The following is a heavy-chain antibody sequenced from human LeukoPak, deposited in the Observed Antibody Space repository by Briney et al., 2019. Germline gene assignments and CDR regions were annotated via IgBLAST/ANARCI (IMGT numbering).Heavy chain of an antibody. V-gene: IGHV4-59*01. CDR1: GGSISSYY. CDR2: IYYSGST. CDR3: ARGHYCSSTSCNRRIFDY. Sequence: SQTLSLTCTVSGGSISSYYWSWIRQPPGKGLEWIGYIYYSGSTNYNPSLKSRVTISVDTSKNQFSLKLSSVTAADTAVYYCARGHYCSSTSCNRRIFDYWGQGTLVTVSS. D-gene: IGHD2-2*01. J-gene: IGHJ4*02.